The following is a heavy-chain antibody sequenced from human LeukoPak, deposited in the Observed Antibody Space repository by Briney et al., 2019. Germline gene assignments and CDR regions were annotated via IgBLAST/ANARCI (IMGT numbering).Heavy chain of an antibody. CDR2: IYYSGST. J-gene: IGHJ4*02. CDR1: GGSISSGGYY. D-gene: IGHD4-23*01. Sequence: SQTLSLTCTVSGGSISSGGYYWSWIRQHPGKGLEWIGYIYYSGSTYYNPSLKSRVTISVDTSKNQFSLKLSSVTAADTAVYYCARDSAVVTAAGDYWGQGTLVTVSS. V-gene: IGHV4-31*03. CDR3: ARDSAVVTAAGDY.